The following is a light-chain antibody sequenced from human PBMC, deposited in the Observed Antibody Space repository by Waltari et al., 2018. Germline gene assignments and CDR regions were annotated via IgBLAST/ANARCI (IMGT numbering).Light chain of an antibody. Sequence: DIVMTQSPDSLAVFLGERATINCKSSQSIFYRSNNKNYLAGYQQKSGQPPNLLIYGASTGESGVPDRFSGSGSGTDFTLTISSLQAEDVAVYFCQQYYSPPLTFGGGTKVEIK. V-gene: IGKV4-1*01. CDR1: QSIFYRSNNKNY. CDR3: QQYYSPPLT. CDR2: GAS. J-gene: IGKJ4*01.